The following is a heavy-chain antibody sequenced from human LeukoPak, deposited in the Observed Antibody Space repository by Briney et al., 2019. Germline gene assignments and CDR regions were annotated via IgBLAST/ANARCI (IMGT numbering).Heavy chain of an antibody. V-gene: IGHV1-18*01. D-gene: IGHD5-18*01. CDR2: ISAYNGNT. CDR1: GYTFTSYG. J-gene: IGHJ4*02. Sequence: ASVKVSCKASGYTFTSYGISWVRQAPGQGLEWMGWISAYNGNTNYAQKLQGRVTMTRDTSTSTVYMELSSLRSEDTAVYYCARDHRIQLWFRGGGFDYWGQGTLVTVSS. CDR3: ARDHRIQLWFRGGGFDY.